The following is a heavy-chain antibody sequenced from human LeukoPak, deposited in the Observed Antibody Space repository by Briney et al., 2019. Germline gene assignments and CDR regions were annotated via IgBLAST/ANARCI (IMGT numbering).Heavy chain of an antibody. CDR1: GYSFTSYW. V-gene: IGHV5-51*01. CDR3: ARPEPFSSGMMGSVGY. CDR2: IYPGDSDT. Sequence: GESLQISCKGSGYSFTSYWIGWVRPMPGKGLEWMGIIYPGDSDTRYSPSFQGQVTISADKSISTAYLQWSSLKASDTAMYYCARPEPFSSGMMGSVGYWGQGTLVTVSS. J-gene: IGHJ4*02. D-gene: IGHD6-19*01.